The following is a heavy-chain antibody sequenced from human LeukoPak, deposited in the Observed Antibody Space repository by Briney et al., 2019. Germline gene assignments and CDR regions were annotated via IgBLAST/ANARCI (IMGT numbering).Heavy chain of an antibody. CDR2: ISGSGGST. CDR3: AKVPQIWFGEYDRFFDY. V-gene: IGHV3-23*01. CDR1: GFRFSSYA. J-gene: IGHJ4*02. D-gene: IGHD3-10*01. Sequence: GRSLRLSCAASGFRFSSYAMSWVRQAPGKGLEWVSAISGSGGSTYYADSVKGRFTISRDNSKNTLYLQMNSLRAEDTAVYYCAKVPQIWFGEYDRFFDYWGQGTLVTVSS.